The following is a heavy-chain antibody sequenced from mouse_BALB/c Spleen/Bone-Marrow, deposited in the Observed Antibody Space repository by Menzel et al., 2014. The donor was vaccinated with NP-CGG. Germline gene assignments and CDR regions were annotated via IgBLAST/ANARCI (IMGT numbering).Heavy chain of an antibody. Sequence: QVQLQQPGAELVKPGASVKLSCKASGYTFTSYWMHWVKQRPGQGLEWIGEIDPSGSYTNYNQKFKGKATLTVDKSSSTAYMQLSSLTSEDSAVYYCAITTVVATGDYWGQGTTLTVSS. D-gene: IGHD1-1*01. V-gene: IGHV1-69*02. CDR3: AITTVVATGDY. CDR1: GYTFTSYW. J-gene: IGHJ2*01. CDR2: IDPSGSYT.